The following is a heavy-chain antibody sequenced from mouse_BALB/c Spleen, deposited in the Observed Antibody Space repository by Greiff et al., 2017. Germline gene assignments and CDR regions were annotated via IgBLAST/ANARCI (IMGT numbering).Heavy chain of an antibody. Sequence: EVQLVESGGGLVQPGGSRKLSCAASGFTFSSFGMHWVRQAPEKGLEWVAYISSGSSTIYYADTVKGRFTISRDNPKNTLFLQMTSLRSEDTAMYYCARSEFDYFDDWGQGTTLTVSS. CDR2: ISSGSSTI. V-gene: IGHV5-17*02. J-gene: IGHJ2*01. CDR1: GFTFSSFG. CDR3: ARSEFDYFDD.